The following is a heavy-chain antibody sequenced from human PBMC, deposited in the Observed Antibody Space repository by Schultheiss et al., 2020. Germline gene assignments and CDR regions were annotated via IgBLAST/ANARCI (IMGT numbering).Heavy chain of an antibody. V-gene: IGHV1-18*04. J-gene: IGHJ4*02. Sequence: ASVKVSCKASGYTFTGYYMHWVRQAPGQGLEWMGWISAYNGYTNYAQKLQGRVTMTTDTSTSTVYMELRSLRSDDSAVYFCARDYGGFPDNWGQGTLVTVSS. CDR2: ISAYNGYT. CDR3: ARDYGGFPDN. D-gene: IGHD3-10*01. CDR1: GYTFTGYY.